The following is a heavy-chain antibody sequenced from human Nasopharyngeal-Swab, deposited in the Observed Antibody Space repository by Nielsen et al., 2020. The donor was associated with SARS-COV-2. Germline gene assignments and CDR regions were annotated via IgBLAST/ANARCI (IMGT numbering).Heavy chain of an antibody. V-gene: IGHV7-4-1*02. Sequence: ASVKVSCKASGYTFTSYAMSWVRQAPGQGPEWRGWINTDTGNSMYAQGFTGRFVFSLDTSVNTAYLQISSLKTEDSAVYFCARVYRLTQIDFWTGYPDYWGQGTLVTVSS. CDR2: INTDTGNS. CDR1: GYTFTSYA. D-gene: IGHD3/OR15-3a*01. CDR3: ARVYRLTQIDFWTGYPDY. J-gene: IGHJ4*02.